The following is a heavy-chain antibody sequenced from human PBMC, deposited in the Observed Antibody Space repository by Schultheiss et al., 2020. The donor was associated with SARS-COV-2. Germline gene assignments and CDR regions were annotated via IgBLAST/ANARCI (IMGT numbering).Heavy chain of an antibody. CDR2: ISYDGRYK. J-gene: IGHJ4*02. D-gene: IGHD6-6*01. Sequence: GGSLRLSCAASGFTFSTYAMHWVRQAPGKGLEWVAVISYDGRYKYYADSLKGRLTISRDNAKNTLYLQMDSLRADDTAVYFCARGLRASSSFGYWGQGTLVTVSS. CDR3: ARGLRASSSFGY. V-gene: IGHV3-30*04. CDR1: GFTFSTYA.